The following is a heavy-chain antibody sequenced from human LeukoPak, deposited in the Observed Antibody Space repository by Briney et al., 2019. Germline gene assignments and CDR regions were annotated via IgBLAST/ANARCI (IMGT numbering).Heavy chain of an antibody. CDR3: AILGRELTLAY. V-gene: IGHV3-23*01. D-gene: IGHD1-26*01. CDR2: ISGSGGST. CDR1: GFTFGSYA. Sequence: GGSLRLSCAASGFTFGSYAMSWVPQAPGKGLEWVSSISGSGGSTYYADSVKGRFTISRHNSKNTVYLQMNSLRAEDTAVYYCAILGRELTLAYWGQGTLVTVSS. J-gene: IGHJ4*02.